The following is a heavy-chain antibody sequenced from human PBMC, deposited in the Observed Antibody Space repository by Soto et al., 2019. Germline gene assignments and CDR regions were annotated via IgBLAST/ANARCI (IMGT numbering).Heavy chain of an antibody. CDR1: GYTFTSYG. V-gene: IGHV1-46*01. Sequence: ASVKVSCKASGYTFTSYGISWVRQAPGQGLEWMGMINPSGGSTSYAQKFQGRVTMTRDTSRSTVYMELSSLRSEDTAVYYCARDGDSSGYYLPYFDYWGQGALVTVSS. CDR2: INPSGGST. J-gene: IGHJ4*02. CDR3: ARDGDSSGYYLPYFDY. D-gene: IGHD3-22*01.